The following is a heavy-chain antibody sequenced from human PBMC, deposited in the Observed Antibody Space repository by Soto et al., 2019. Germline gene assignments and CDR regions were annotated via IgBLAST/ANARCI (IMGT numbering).Heavy chain of an antibody. CDR1: GFTFSSYS. V-gene: IGHV3-21*01. D-gene: IGHD3-3*01. J-gene: IGHJ6*02. CDR3: ARAEPPPYYDFWSGYLLDGMDV. CDR2: ISSSSSYI. Sequence: GGSLRLSCAAFGFTFSSYSMNWVRQAPGKGLEWVSSISSSSSYIYYADSVKGRFTISRDNAKNSLYLQMNSLRAEDTAVYYCARAEPPPYYDFWSGYLLDGMDVWGQGTTVTVSS.